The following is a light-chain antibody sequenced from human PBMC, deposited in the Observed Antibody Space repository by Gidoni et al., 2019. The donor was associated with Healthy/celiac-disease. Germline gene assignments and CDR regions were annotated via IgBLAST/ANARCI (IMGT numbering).Light chain of an antibody. J-gene: IGKJ3*01. CDR2: DAS. CDR1: QSVSSY. V-gene: IGKV3-11*01. CDR3: QQRSNWPLT. Sequence: EIVLTQYPATLSLSPGERATLSCRASQSVSSYLAWYQQKPGQAPRLLIYDASNRATGIPARFSGSGSGTDVTLTIRSLEPEDFAVYYCQQRSNWPLTFGPGTKVDIK.